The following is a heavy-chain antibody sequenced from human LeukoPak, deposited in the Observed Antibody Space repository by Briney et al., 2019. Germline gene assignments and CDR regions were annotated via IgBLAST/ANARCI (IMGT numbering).Heavy chain of an antibody. CDR1: GYTFTSYG. J-gene: IGHJ6*02. V-gene: IGHV1-18*01. Sequence: GASVKVSCKASGYTFTSYGISRVRQAPGQGLEWMGWISAYNGNTNYAQKLQGRVTMTTDTSTSTAYMELRSLRSDDTAVYYCARVRWGYYYYGMDVWGQGTTVTVSS. CDR3: ARVRWGYYYYGMDV. D-gene: IGHD4-23*01. CDR2: ISAYNGNT.